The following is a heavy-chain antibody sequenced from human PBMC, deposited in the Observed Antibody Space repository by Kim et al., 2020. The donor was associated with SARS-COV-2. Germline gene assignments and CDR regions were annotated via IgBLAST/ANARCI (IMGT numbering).Heavy chain of an antibody. D-gene: IGHD3-9*01. Sequence: ASVKVSCKASGYTFTSYYMHWVRQAPGQGLEWMGIINPSGGSTSYAQKFQGRVTMTRDTSTSTVYMELSSLRSEDTAVYYCAREPGPHYDILTGFHSRFDPWGQGTLVTVSS. J-gene: IGHJ5*02. CDR3: AREPGPHYDILTGFHSRFDP. CDR2: INPSGGST. V-gene: IGHV1-46*01. CDR1: GYTFTSYY.